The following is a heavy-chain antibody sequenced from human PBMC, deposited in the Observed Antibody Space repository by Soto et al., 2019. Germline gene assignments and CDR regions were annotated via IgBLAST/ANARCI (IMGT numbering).Heavy chain of an antibody. CDR3: AVEPYSSSPAC. J-gene: IGHJ4*02. CDR1: GGTFSSYA. CDR2: IIPIFGTA. Sequence: GASVKVSCKASGGTFSSYAISWVRQAPGQGLEWMGGIIPIFGTANYAQKFQGRVTITADESTSTAYMELSSLRSEGTAVYYCAVEPYSSSPACWGQGTLVTVSA. V-gene: IGHV1-69*13. D-gene: IGHD6-13*01.